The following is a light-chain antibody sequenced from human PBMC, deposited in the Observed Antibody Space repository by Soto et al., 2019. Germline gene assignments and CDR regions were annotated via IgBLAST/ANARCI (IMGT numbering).Light chain of an antibody. CDR2: WAS. V-gene: IGKV4-1*01. J-gene: IGKJ2*01. Sequence: DIVMAQSPDSLAVSLGERATINCKSSQSVLYSSNNKNFLAWYQRKPGQPPKLLIYWASTRESGVPNRFSGXGSGTEFNLTXXXXXXEDVALYYCQQXXXXPFTFGQ. CDR1: QSVLYSSNNKNF. CDR3: QQXXXXPFT.